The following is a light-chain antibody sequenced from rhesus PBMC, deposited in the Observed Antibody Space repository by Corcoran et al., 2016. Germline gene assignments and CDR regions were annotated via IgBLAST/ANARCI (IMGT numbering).Light chain of an antibody. J-gene: IGKJ3*01. CDR1: QILLHSNGYTY. Sequence: DIVMTQTPLSLPVTPGEPASISCRSSQILLHSNGYTYLFWYLQKPGPFPQLLIYLGSNRASGVPDRLSGSGSGTDFTLKISRVEAWDVRVYYCLQDIQLPFAFGPGTKLDIK. V-gene: IGKV2-78*01. CDR3: LQDIQLPFA. CDR2: LGS.